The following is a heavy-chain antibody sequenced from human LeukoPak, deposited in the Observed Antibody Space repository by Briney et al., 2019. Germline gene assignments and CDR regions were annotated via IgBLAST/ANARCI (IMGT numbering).Heavy chain of an antibody. CDR3: AERLGDQRAFDY. J-gene: IGHJ4*02. CDR1: GFTFSNYA. D-gene: IGHD2-21*02. Sequence: HSGGSLRLSCAASGFTFSNYAMSWVRQAPGKRLEWVSGISGTSGTINYADPVKGRFTISRDNSKNTVYLQMNSLRAEDTAVYYCAERLGDQRAFDYWGQGTLVTVSS. CDR2: ISGTSGTI. V-gene: IGHV3-23*01.